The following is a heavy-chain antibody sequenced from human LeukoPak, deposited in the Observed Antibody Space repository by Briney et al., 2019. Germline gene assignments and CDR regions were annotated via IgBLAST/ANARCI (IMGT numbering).Heavy chain of an antibody. J-gene: IGHJ5*02. V-gene: IGHV3-23*01. CDR3: AKDKRKSYYDFWSGYYTSWFDP. CDR1: GFTFSSYA. Sequence: GGSLRLSCTASGFTFSSYAMSWVRQAPGKGLEWVSTISGNGGRTYYEDSVKGRFTISRDNSKNTLYLQMNSLRAEDTAVYYCAKDKRKSYYDFWSGYYTSWFDPWGQGTLVTVSS. CDR2: ISGNGGRT. D-gene: IGHD3-3*01.